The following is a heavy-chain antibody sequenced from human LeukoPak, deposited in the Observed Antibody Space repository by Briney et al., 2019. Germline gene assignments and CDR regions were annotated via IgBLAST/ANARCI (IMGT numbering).Heavy chain of an antibody. D-gene: IGHD1-26*01. CDR3: AGDQGGSAHRHAFDI. CDR1: GGSVDTIDYY. Sequence: SETLSLTCTVSGGSVDTIDYYWSWIRQPPGKRLEWIGYMYHTGSSIYSPSLKSRLTISVDTSKNQFTLNLSSMTAADTAVYYCAGDQGGSAHRHAFDIWGQGTLVTVSS. V-gene: IGHV4-61*08. CDR2: MYHTGSS. J-gene: IGHJ3*02.